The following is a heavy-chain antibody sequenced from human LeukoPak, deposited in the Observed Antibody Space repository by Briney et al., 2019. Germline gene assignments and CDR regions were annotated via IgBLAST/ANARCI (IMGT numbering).Heavy chain of an antibody. CDR2: ISGSGGST. Sequence: PGGSLRLSCAASGFTFSSYAMSWVRQAPGKGLEWVSAISGSGGSTYYADSVKGRFTISRDNSKNALSLQMNSLRAEDTAVYYCAKDPFSSCSGGSCYAEDAFDIWGQGTMVTVSS. CDR1: GFTFSSYA. CDR3: AKDPFSSCSGGSCYAEDAFDI. V-gene: IGHV3-23*01. D-gene: IGHD2-15*01. J-gene: IGHJ3*02.